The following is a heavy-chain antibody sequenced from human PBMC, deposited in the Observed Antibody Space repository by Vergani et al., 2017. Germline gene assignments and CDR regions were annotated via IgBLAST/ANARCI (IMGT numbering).Heavy chain of an antibody. D-gene: IGHD2-2*01. J-gene: IGHJ1*01. V-gene: IGHV1-46*01. CDR3: ARAGYQLLDIVYFQH. Sequence: QVQLVQSGAEVKKPGASVKVSCKASGYTFTSYYMHWVRQAPGLGLEWMGIINPSGGSTNYAQKLQGRVTMTTDTSTSTAYMELRNLRSDDTAVYYCARAGYQLLDIVYFQHWGQGTLVTVSS. CDR1: GYTFTSYY. CDR2: INPSGGST.